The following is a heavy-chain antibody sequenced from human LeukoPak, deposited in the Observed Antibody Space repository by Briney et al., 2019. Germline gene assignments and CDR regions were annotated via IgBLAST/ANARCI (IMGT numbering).Heavy chain of an antibody. D-gene: IGHD6-19*01. J-gene: IGHJ6*03. V-gene: IGHV1-18*01. CDR2: ISADNGNT. CDR1: GYTFTSSG. CDR3: AREQWLVRRMDV. Sequence: GASVKVSCKASGYTFTSSGISWVRQAPGQGLEWMGWISADNGNTNYAQKLQGTVTLTPDTTPRTAYMELRSLRSDDTAVYYCAREQWLVRRMDVWGKGTTVTVSS.